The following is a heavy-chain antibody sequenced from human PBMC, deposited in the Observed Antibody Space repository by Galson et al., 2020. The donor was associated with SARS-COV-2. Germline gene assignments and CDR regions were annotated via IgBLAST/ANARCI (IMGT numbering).Heavy chain of an antibody. CDR1: GYSISSGYY. Sequence: ASETLSLTCTVSGYSISSGYYWGWIRQPPGKGLEWIGSIYHSGSTYYNPSLKSRVTISADTSENQFSLRLTSVTAADTAVYYCARSFSSISWFDPWGQGTLVTVSP. V-gene: IGHV4-38-2*02. CDR2: IYHSGST. J-gene: IGHJ5*02. CDR3: ARSFSSISWFDP. D-gene: IGHD3-3*02.